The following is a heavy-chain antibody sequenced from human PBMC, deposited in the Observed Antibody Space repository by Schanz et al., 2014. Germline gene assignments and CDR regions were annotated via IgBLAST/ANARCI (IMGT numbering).Heavy chain of an antibody. Sequence: EVQLLESGGGLIQPGGSLRLSCAASGFSFGTYAMSWVRQAPGKGLLWVSSISGTGGDDTYYADSVKGRFTISRDNSKNTLFLQMNSLRVEDSAIYYCAKGRFGELSAFDIWGQGTMXTVSS. CDR2: ISGTGGDDT. J-gene: IGHJ3*02. CDR3: AKGRFGELSAFDI. V-gene: IGHV3-23*01. D-gene: IGHD3-10*01. CDR1: GFSFGTYA.